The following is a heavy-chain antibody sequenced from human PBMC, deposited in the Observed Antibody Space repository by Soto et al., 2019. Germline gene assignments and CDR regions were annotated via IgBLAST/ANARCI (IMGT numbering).Heavy chain of an antibody. V-gene: IGHV4-34*01. CDR3: ARFPQYCSSTSCPEP. Sequence: QVQLQQWGAGLLKPSETLSLTCAVYGGSFSGYYWSWIRQPPGKGLEWIGEINHSGSTNYNPSLTSRVTISVDTSQNQFSLKLSSVTAADTAVYYCARFPQYCSSTSCPEPLGQGTLVTVSS. D-gene: IGHD2-2*01. J-gene: IGHJ5*02. CDR1: GGSFSGYY. CDR2: INHSGST.